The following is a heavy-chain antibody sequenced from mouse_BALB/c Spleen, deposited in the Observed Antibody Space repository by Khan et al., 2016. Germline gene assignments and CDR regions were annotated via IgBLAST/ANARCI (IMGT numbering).Heavy chain of an antibody. J-gene: IGHJ3*01. CDR3: ARGKYDGVAY. V-gene: IGHV9-3-1*01. D-gene: IGHD2-14*01. CDR2: INTYTGEP. CDR1: GYTFTNYG. Sequence: QIQLVQSGPELKKPGETVKISCKASGYTFTNYGMNWVKQAPGKGLKWMGWINTYTGEPTYADDFKGRFAFSVETSASTAYLQIYNPKNADTATYFCARGKYDGVAYWGQGTLVTVSA.